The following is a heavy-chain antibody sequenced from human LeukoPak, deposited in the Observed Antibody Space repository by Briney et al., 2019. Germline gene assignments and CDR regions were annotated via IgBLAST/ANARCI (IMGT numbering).Heavy chain of an antibody. CDR3: AKDYSGSRVGDVFLEY. CDR2: ITSGFTP. V-gene: IGHV3-23*01. J-gene: IGHJ4*02. Sequence: GGSLSLSCAASGLTFSNYAMSWFRQAPGKGLEWVSGITSGFTPHYADSLKGRFTISRDNTKNTFHLQMNSLRAEDTAVYYCAKDYSGSRVGDVFLEYWGQGTLVTVSS. D-gene: IGHD1-26*01. CDR1: GLTFSNYA.